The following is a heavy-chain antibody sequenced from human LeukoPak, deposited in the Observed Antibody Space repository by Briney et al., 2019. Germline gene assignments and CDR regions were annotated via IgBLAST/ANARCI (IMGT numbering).Heavy chain of an antibody. CDR3: ARVVDGYIPYDY. Sequence: ASVKVSCKASGYTFTGYYMHWVRQAPGQGLEWMGWINPNSGVTNYAQKFQGRATMTRDTSISTAYMELSRLRSGDTAVYYCARVVDGYIPYDYWGQGTLVTVSS. J-gene: IGHJ4*02. D-gene: IGHD5-24*01. CDR1: GYTFTGYY. CDR2: INPNSGVT. V-gene: IGHV1-2*02.